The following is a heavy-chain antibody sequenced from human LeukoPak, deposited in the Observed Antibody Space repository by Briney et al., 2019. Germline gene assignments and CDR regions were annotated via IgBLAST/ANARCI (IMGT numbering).Heavy chain of an antibody. J-gene: IGHJ6*03. V-gene: IGHV4-34*01. CDR2: INHSGST. CDR1: GGSFSGYY. Sequence: SETLSLTCAVYGGSFSGYYWSWIRQTPGKGLEWSGEINHSGSTKYNPSLKSRVTISVDTSKNQFSLKLSSVTAADTAVYYCARRVGRWFGERAYYYNYMDVWGKGTTVTISS. CDR3: ARRVGRWFGERAYYYNYMDV. D-gene: IGHD3-10*01.